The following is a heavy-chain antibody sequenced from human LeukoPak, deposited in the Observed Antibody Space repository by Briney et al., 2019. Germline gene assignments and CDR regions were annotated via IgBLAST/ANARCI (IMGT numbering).Heavy chain of an antibody. V-gene: IGHV3-21*01. CDR2: ISSTGGHI. Sequence: GGSLRLSCAASGFTFSSYSMIWVRQAPGKGLEWVSFISSTGGHIYYADSVKGRFTISRDNAKSSLFLQMNSLRAEDTAVYYCARGRGNYYDSSSFYYYYMDVCGKGTTVTVSS. J-gene: IGHJ6*03. CDR3: ARGRGNYYDSSSFYYYYMDV. D-gene: IGHD3-22*01. CDR1: GFTFSSYS.